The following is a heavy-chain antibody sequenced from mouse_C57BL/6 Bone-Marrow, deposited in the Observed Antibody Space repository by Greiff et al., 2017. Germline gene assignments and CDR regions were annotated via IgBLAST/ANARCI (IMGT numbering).Heavy chain of an antibody. CDR2: IYPGSGNT. V-gene: IGHV1-76*01. Sequence: VHLVESGAELVRPGASVKLSCKASGYPFTDYYINWVKQRPGQGLEWIARIYPGSGNTYYNEKFKGKATLTAEKSSSTAYMQLSSLTSEDSAVYFCARSGYSNFHYWGQGTTLTVSS. J-gene: IGHJ2*01. CDR1: GYPFTDYY. D-gene: IGHD2-5*01. CDR3: ARSGYSNFHY.